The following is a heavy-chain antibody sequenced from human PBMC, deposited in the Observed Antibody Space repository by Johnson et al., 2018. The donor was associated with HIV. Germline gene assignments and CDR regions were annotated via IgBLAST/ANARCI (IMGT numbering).Heavy chain of an antibody. CDR2: IWYDGREK. Sequence: QVQLVESGGGVVQPGRSLRLSCAASGFTFSTYGMHWVRQAPGKGLEWVALIWYDGREKYYVDSVRGRFTISRDNAKNSLYLQMNSLSAEDTAVYYCARAPRWFNVFDIWGQGTMVTVSS. V-gene: IGHV3-33*01. CDR1: GFTFSTYG. J-gene: IGHJ3*02. CDR3: ARAPRWFNVFDI. D-gene: IGHD4-23*01.